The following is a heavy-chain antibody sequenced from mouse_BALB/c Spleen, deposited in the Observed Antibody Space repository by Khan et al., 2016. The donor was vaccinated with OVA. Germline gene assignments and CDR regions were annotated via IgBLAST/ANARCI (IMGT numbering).Heavy chain of an antibody. CDR2: IWTGGST. D-gene: IGHD2-1*01. J-gene: IGHJ1*01. V-gene: IGHV2-9*02. CDR3: ARYYGNYGWYFDV. CDR1: GFSLTSYG. Sequence: VQLVESGPGLVAPSQSLSITCTVSGFSLTSYGEHWVRQPPGKGLEWLGVIWTGGSTNYNSALMSRLSISKDNSKSQVFLKMNSLQTDDTAMYYCARYYGNYGWYFDVWGAGTTVTVSS.